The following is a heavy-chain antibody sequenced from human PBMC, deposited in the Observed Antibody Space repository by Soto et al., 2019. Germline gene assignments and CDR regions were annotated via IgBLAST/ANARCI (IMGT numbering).Heavy chain of an antibody. J-gene: IGHJ5*02. Sequence: QVQLQESGPGLWNPSQTLSLTSIFPGGSFSVGGNTWGGSRRHPGRGRGWLGYFNYSGSTYYNPSLKSRVTISVDTSKNQFSLKLSSVTAADTAVYYCARGLSYYYGSGSYYSGNWFDPWGQGTLVTVSS. CDR1: GGSFSVGGNT. CDR3: ARGLSYYYGSGSYYSGNWFDP. D-gene: IGHD3-10*01. V-gene: IGHV4-31*03. CDR2: FNYSGST.